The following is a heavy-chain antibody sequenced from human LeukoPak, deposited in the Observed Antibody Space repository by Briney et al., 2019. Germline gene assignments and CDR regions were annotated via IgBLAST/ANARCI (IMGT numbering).Heavy chain of an antibody. CDR1: GGSFSGYH. CDR3: ARGGVAVAGTNDY. J-gene: IGHJ4*02. D-gene: IGHD6-19*01. V-gene: IGHV4-34*01. CDR2: INHSGST. Sequence: SETLSLTCAVYGGSFSGYHWSWIRQPPGKGLEWIGEINHSGSTNYNPSLKSRVTISVDTSKNQFSLKLSSVTAADAAVYYCARGGVAVAGTNDYWGQGTLVTVSS.